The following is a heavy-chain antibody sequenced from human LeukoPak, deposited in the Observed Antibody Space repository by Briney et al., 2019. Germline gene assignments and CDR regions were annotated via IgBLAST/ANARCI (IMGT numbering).Heavy chain of an antibody. CDR3: AREQGTGTSSRYFDY. D-gene: IGHD1-1*01. Sequence: PSETLSLTCAVCGGSISNYYWSWIRQPAGNGLEWIGRIYTSGSTNYNPSLKSRVTMSVDTSKNQFSLKLNSVTAADTAVYYCAREQGTGTSSRYFDYWGQGTLVTVSS. J-gene: IGHJ4*02. CDR2: IYTSGST. CDR1: GGSISNYY. V-gene: IGHV4-4*07.